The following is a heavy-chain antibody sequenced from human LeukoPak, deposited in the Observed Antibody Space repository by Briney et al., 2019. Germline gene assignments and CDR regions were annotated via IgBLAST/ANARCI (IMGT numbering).Heavy chain of an antibody. D-gene: IGHD5-24*01. Sequence: PGGSLRLSCAASGFTFSSYAMSWVRQAPGKGLEWVSTISSSGGTTYYADSVKGRFTISRDNAKNTLYLQMNSLRAEDTAVYYCARDRDGYFDYWGQGTLVTVSS. J-gene: IGHJ4*02. V-gene: IGHV3-23*01. CDR3: ARDRDGYFDY. CDR2: ISSSGGTT. CDR1: GFTFSSYA.